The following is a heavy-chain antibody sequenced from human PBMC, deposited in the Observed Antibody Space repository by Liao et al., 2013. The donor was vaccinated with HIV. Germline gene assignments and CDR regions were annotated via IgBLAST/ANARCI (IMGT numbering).Heavy chain of an antibody. Sequence: QVQLQESGPGLVKPSETLSLTCSVSGGSISNYYWSWIRQPPGKGLEWIGEINHSGSTNYNPSLKSRVTISVDTSKNQFSLKLSSVTAADTAVYYCARAVDDFWSGPLFDYWGQGTLVTVSS. CDR1: GGSISNYY. CDR3: ARAVDDFWSGPLFDY. CDR2: INHSGST. V-gene: IGHV4-59*12. D-gene: IGHD3-3*01. J-gene: IGHJ4*02.